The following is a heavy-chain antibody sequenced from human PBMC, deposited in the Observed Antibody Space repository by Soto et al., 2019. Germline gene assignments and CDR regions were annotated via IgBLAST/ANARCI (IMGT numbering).Heavy chain of an antibody. CDR2: IIPILDVA. CDR1: GGTFRTYT. CDR3: XXXXXXXXXXXXXKDIWFDP. V-gene: IGHV1-69*02. Sequence: QVQLVQSGAEVKRPGSSVKVSCQTSGGTFRTYTINWVRQAPGQGLEWMGRIIPILDVANYAQKFQGRVTITAXXXXXXXXXXXXXXXXXXXXXXXXXXXXXXXXXXXXXKDIWFDPWGQGTLVTVSS. J-gene: IGHJ5*02.